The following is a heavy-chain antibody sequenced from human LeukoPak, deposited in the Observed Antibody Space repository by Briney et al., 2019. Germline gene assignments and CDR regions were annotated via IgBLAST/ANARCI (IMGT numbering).Heavy chain of an antibody. V-gene: IGHV4-59*08. D-gene: IGHD3-22*01. CDR2: IRYSGSA. CDR1: GDSISNYY. J-gene: IGHJ4*02. CDR3: ARLVYDSRGYYFDY. Sequence: SSETLSLTCTVSGDSISNYYWSWIRQPPGKGLEWIGYIRYSGSANYNPSLRSRVTTSIDKSKNQFFLKLSSVTAADTAVYHCARLVYDSRGYYFDYWGQGTLVIVSS.